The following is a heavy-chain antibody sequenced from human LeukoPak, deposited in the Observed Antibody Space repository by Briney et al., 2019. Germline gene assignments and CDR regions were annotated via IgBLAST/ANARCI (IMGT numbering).Heavy chain of an antibody. CDR2: ISYDGSNK. V-gene: IGHV3-30*18. CDR1: GFTFSSYG. J-gene: IGHJ4*02. Sequence: GGSLRLSCAASGFTFSSYGMHWVRQAPGKGLEWVAVISYDGSNKYYADSVKGRFTISRDNSKNTLYLQMNSLRAEDTAVYYRAKDAQSGPEPYFDYWGQGTLVTVSS. D-gene: IGHD5-12*01. CDR3: AKDAQSGPEPYFDY.